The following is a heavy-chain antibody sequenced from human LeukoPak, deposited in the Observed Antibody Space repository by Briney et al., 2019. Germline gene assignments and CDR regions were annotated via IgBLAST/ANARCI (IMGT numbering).Heavy chain of an antibody. J-gene: IGHJ6*02. V-gene: IGHV3-30*18. D-gene: IGHD2-21*02. CDR3: AKGNGGDRYYYYGMDV. Sequence: GGSLRLSCAASGLTFSSYGMHWVRQAPGKGLEWVAVISYDGSNKYYADSVKGRFTISRDNSKNTLYLQMNSLRAEDTAVYYCAKGNGGDRYYYYGMDVWGQGTTVTVSS. CDR1: GLTFSSYG. CDR2: ISYDGSNK.